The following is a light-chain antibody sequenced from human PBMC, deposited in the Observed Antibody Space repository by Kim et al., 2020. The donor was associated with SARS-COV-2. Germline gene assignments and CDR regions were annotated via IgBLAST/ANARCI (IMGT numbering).Light chain of an antibody. CDR3: QSYNRDNVL. CDR2: EDD. CDR1: RGSIDDYY. V-gene: IGLV6-57*03. J-gene: IGLJ2*01. Sequence: GKTLTISCARSRGSIDDYYVQWYQQRPGGVPTAVIYEDDQRPSGVSDRFSGSIDNSSNSASLTISGLRTEDEADYYCQSYNRDNVLFGGGTQLTVL.